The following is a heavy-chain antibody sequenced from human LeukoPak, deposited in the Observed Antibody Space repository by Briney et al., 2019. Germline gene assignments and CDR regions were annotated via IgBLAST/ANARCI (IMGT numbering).Heavy chain of an antibody. CDR3: AKDRRYSSSSYFDY. J-gene: IGHJ4*02. CDR2: ISGSGGST. CDR1: GFTFDDYG. Sequence: GGSLRLSCAASGFTFDDYGMSWVRQAPGKGLEWVSAISGSGGSTYYADSVKGRFTISRDNSKNTLYLQMNSLRAEDTAVYYCAKDRRYSSSSYFDYWGQGTLVTVSS. D-gene: IGHD6-6*01. V-gene: IGHV3-23*01.